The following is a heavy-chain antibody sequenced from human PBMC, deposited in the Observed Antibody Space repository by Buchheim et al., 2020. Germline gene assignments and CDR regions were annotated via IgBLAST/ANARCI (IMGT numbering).Heavy chain of an antibody. CDR3: AKDAEVVVVPAAEYYYYYYMDV. CDR1: GFTFSSYA. D-gene: IGHD2-2*01. Sequence: QVQLVESGGGVVQPGRSLRLSCAASGFTFSSYAMHWVRQAPGKGLEWVAVISYDGSNKYYADSVKGRFTISRDNSKNTLYLQMNSLRAEDTAVYYCAKDAEVVVVPAAEYYYYYYMDVWGKGTT. V-gene: IGHV3-30-3*01. CDR2: ISYDGSNK. J-gene: IGHJ6*03.